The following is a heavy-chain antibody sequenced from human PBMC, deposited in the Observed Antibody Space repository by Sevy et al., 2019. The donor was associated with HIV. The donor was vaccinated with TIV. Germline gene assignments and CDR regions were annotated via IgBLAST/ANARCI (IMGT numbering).Heavy chain of an antibody. J-gene: IGHJ4*02. Sequence: GGSLRLSCAASGFTFSNTWMSWVRQSPGKGLEWVGRIRSKAGGGTTDYAAIVKGKFTISRDDSRDILYLQLNSLETEDTAIYYCTTDHRRDGIVVVPFEYWGQGTLVTVSS. V-gene: IGHV3-15*01. D-gene: IGHD2-15*01. CDR1: GFTFSNTW. CDR3: TTDHRRDGIVVVPFEY. CDR2: IRSKAGGGTT.